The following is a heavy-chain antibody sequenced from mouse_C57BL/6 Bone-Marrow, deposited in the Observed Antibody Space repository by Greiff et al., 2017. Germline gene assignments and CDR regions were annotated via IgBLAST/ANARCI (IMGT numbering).Heavy chain of an antibody. CDR3: ADSYYAMDY. J-gene: IGHJ4*01. V-gene: IGHV1-69*01. CDR2: IDPSDSYT. CDR1: GYTFTSYW. Sequence: QVQLQQPGAELVMPGASVKLSCKASGYTFTSYWMHWVKQRPGQGLEWIGEIDPSDSYTNYNQKFKGKSTLTVDKSSSTAYMQLSSLTSEDSAVYYCADSYYAMDYWGQGTAVTVSS.